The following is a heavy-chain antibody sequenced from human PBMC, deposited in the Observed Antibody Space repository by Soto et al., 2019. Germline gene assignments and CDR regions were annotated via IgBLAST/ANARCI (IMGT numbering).Heavy chain of an antibody. D-gene: IGHD3-16*02. V-gene: IGHV3-7*01. CDR3: ARVYYDYIWGSYPLNY. J-gene: IGHJ4*02. Sequence: EVQLVESGGGLVQPGGSLRLSCAASGFTFSSYWMTWVRQAPGKGLEWVANIKQDESEKYYLDSVKGRFTISRDKAKNSLYLQMNSLTAEDTAVYYCARVYYDYIWGSYPLNYWGQGTLVTVSS. CDR2: IKQDESEK. CDR1: GFTFSSYW.